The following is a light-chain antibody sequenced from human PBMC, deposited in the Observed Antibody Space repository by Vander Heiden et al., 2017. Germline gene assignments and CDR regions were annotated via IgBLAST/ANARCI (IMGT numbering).Light chain of an antibody. CDR3: QSYDSSLSAWV. CDR1: SSNIGAGYD. Sequence: QSVLTQPPSVSGAPGQRVTISCTGSSSNIGAGYDVHWYQQLPGTAPKLLIYGNINRPSGVPDRFSGSKSDTSASLAITGLQAEDEADYYCQSYDSSLSAWVFGGGTKRTVL. V-gene: IGLV1-40*01. CDR2: GNI. J-gene: IGLJ3*02.